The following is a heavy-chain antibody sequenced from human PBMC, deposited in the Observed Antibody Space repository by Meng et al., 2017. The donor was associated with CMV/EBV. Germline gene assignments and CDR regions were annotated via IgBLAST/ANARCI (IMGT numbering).Heavy chain of an antibody. D-gene: IGHD3-10*02. Sequence: GGSLRLSCAASGFTFSSYSMNWVRQAPGKGLEWVSSISSSSSYIYYADSVKGRFTISRDNAKNSLYLQMNSLRAEDTAVYYCARELGSGSSEDYYYGMDVWGQGTTVTVSS. CDR2: ISSSSSYI. CDR3: ARELGSGSSEDYYYGMDV. CDR1: GFTFSSYS. J-gene: IGHJ6*02. V-gene: IGHV3-21*04.